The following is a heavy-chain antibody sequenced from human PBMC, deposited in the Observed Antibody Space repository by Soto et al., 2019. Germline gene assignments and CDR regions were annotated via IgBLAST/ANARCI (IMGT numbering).Heavy chain of an antibody. CDR1: GYTFTSYG. J-gene: IGHJ5*02. CDR3: ARDKAPNLTGYYTNWFDP. D-gene: IGHD3-9*01. Sequence: WASVKVSCKASGYTFTSYGISWVRHAPGQGLEWMGWISAYNGNTNYAQKLQGRVTMTTDTSTSTAYMELRSLRSDDTAVYYCARDKAPNLTGYYTNWFDPWGQGTLVTVSS. V-gene: IGHV1-18*01. CDR2: ISAYNGNT.